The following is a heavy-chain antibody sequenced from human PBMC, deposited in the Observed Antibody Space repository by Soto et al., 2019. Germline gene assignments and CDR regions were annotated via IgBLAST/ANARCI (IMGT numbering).Heavy chain of an antibody. D-gene: IGHD3-22*01. V-gene: IGHV3-11*06. CDR2: ISSSSSYT. J-gene: IGHJ4*01. CDR1: GFTFSDYY. CDR3: ARWHYYDSSGYYFDY. Sequence: GGSLRLSCAASGFTFSDYYMSWIRQAPGKGLEWVSYISSSSSYTNSADSVKGRFTISRDNAKNSLYLQMNSLRAEDTAVYYCARWHYYDSSGYYFDYWGHGTLVTVSS.